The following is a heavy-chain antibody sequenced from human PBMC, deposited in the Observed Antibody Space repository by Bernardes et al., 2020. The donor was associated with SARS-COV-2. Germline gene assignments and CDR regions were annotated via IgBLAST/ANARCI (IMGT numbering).Heavy chain of an antibody. CDR2: IYSSGST. V-gene: IGHV4-59*08. CDR1: GGSISSHF. Sequence: SETLSLTCTVSGGSISSHFWSWIRQPPGKGLEWIGYIYSSGSTNYNPSLKSRVTTSVDTSKNQFSLKLTSVTAADTAVYYCARHEVTAMENYYYGMDVWGQGTTVTVSS. J-gene: IGHJ6*02. D-gene: IGHD5-18*01. CDR3: ARHEVTAMENYYYGMDV.